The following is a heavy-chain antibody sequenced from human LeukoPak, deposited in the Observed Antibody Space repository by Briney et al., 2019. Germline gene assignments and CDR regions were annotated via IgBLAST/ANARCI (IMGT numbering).Heavy chain of an antibody. CDR1: GFTFDYYA. CDR2: ISREGDRT. J-gene: IGHJ6*04. V-gene: IGHV3-43D*04. Sequence: GGSLRLSCAASGFTFDYYAMYWVRQAPGKGLEWVSLISREGDRTYYTDSVKGRFSISRDNSRNSLYLQMNSLRLEDTALYYCGRGGFYYGVDVWGKGTTVIVSS. D-gene: IGHD2-15*01. CDR3: GRGGFYYGVDV.